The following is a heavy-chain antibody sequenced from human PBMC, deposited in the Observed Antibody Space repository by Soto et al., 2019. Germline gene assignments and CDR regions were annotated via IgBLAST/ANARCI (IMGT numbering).Heavy chain of an antibody. CDR3: ARESEDLTSNFDY. J-gene: IGHJ4*02. CDR1: GFTFTRYS. CDR2: ISSTTNYI. V-gene: IGHV3-21*06. Sequence: GGSLRFSCAASGFTFTRYSMNWVRQAPGKGLEWVSSISSTTNYIYYGDSMKGRFTISRDNAKNSLYLEMNSLRAEDTAVYYCARESEDLTSNFDYWGQGTLVTVSS.